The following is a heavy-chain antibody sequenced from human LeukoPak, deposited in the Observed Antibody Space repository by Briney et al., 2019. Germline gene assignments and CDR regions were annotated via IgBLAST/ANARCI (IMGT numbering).Heavy chain of an antibody. CDR1: GFTFNNYN. Sequence: PGGSLRLSCAASGFTFNNYNMNWVRQAPGKGLEWVSFISSSSSYIYYADSVKGRFTISRDNAKNSLYLQMNSLRAEDTAVYYCARDLRSSGYYAFDYWGQGTLVTVSS. CDR3: ARDLRSSGYYAFDY. CDR2: ISSSSSYI. D-gene: IGHD3-22*01. V-gene: IGHV3-21*01. J-gene: IGHJ4*02.